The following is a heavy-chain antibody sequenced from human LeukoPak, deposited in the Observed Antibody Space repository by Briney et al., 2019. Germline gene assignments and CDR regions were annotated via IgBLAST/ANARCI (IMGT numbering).Heavy chain of an antibody. D-gene: IGHD3-22*01. J-gene: IGHJ5*02. CDR2: ISDTGKT. V-gene: IGHV4-59*01. CDR3: ATGYYEPFAT. Sequence: SETLSLTCNVSGASLSSYYWDRLRQSPGRGLEWIGYISDTGKTDSNPSLKSRVTISLATSKNQFSLRLTSVTAADLAVYFCATGYYEPFATWGPGIMVSVSS. CDR1: GASLSSYY.